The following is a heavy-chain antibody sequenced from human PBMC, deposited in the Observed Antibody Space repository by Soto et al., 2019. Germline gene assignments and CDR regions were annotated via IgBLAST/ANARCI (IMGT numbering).Heavy chain of an antibody. Sequence: QVQVVQSGAEVKKPGASVKVSCKASGYTFTSYAMHWVRQAPGQRLEWMGWINPGNGNTKNSQKFQGRVTITRDTISSTAYLELSSLRSEDTGVYFLARGANSGTTFYFDLWGRGTLVTVSS. CDR1: GYTFTSYA. CDR2: INPGNGNT. CDR3: ARGANSGTTFYFDL. D-gene: IGHD3-10*01. J-gene: IGHJ2*01. V-gene: IGHV1-3*01.